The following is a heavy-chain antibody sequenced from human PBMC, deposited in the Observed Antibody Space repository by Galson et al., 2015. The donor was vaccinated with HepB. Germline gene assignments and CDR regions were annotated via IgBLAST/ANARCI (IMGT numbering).Heavy chain of an antibody. CDR2: ISGSGGST. V-gene: IGHV3-23*01. J-gene: IGHJ4*02. D-gene: IGHD6-19*01. Sequence: SLRLSCAASGFTFSSHAMSWVRKAPGKGLEWVSAISGSGGSTYYADSVKGRFTISRDNSKNTLYLQMNSLRAEDTAVYYCAKAEIGIAVAEFDYWGQGTLVTVSS. CDR1: GFTFSSHA. CDR3: AKAEIGIAVAEFDY.